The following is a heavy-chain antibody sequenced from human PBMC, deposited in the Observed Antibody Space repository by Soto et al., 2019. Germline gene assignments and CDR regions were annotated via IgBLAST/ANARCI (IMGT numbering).Heavy chain of an antibody. CDR2: ISYDGSNK. CDR1: GFTFSSYA. Sequence: GGSLRLSCAASGFTFSSYAMHWVRQAPGKGLEWVAVISYDGSNKYYADSGKGRFTISRDNSKNTLYLQMNSLRAEDTAVYYCAREYRELRGGPFDYWGQGTLVTVSS. V-gene: IGHV3-30-3*01. CDR3: AREYRELRGGPFDY. J-gene: IGHJ4*02. D-gene: IGHD1-26*01.